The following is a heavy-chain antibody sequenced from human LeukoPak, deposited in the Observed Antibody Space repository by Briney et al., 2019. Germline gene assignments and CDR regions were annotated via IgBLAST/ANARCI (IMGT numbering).Heavy chain of an antibody. J-gene: IGHJ4*02. CDR3: ASIVDTAMAYDY. D-gene: IGHD5-18*01. CDR2: ISAYNGNT. Sequence: ASVKVSCKASGYTFTSYGISWVRQPPGQGLEWMGWISAYNGNTNYAQKLQGRVTMTTDTSTSTAYMELRSLRSDDTAVYYCASIVDTAMAYDYWGQGTLVTVSS. V-gene: IGHV1-18*01. CDR1: GYTFTSYG.